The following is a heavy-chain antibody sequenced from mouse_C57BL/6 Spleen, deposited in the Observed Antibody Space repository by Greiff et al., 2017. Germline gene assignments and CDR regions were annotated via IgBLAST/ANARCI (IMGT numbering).Heavy chain of an antibody. V-gene: IGHV1-52*01. CDR2: IDPYDSET. CDR3: ARQHRVRAWFAD. D-gene: IGHD2-14*01. J-gene: IGHJ3*01. Sequence: QVQLQQPGAELVRPGSSVKLSCKASGYTFTSYWMHWVKQRPIQGLEWIGNIDPYDSETHYNQKFKDKATLTVDKSSSTAYMQLSSLTSEDSAVYYCARQHRVRAWFADWGQGTLVTVSA. CDR1: GYTFTSYW.